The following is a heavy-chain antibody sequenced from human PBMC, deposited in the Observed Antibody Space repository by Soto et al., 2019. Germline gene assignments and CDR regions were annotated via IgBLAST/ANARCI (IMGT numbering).Heavy chain of an antibody. Sequence: SETLSLTCAVYGGSFSGYYWSWMRQPPGKGLEWIGEINHSRSTNYNPSLKSRVTISVDTSKNQFSLKLSSVTAADTAVYYHARKSLTTPWFDPWGQGTHGTVSS. CDR3: ARKSLTTPWFDP. V-gene: IGHV4-34*01. CDR1: GGSFSGYY. CDR2: INHSRST. J-gene: IGHJ5*02. D-gene: IGHD4-17*01.